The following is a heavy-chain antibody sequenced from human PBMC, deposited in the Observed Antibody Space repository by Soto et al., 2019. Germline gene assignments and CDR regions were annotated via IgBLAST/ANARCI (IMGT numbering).Heavy chain of an antibody. J-gene: IGHJ6*03. CDR2: IIPILGIA. CDR1: GGTFSSYT. CDR3: ARDLRSGEYCSGGSCYYYMDV. V-gene: IGHV1-69*08. Sequence: QVQLVQSGAEVKKPGSSVKVSCKASGGTFSSYTISWVRQAPGQGLEWMGRIIPILGIANYVQKFKGRVTITADKSTSTAYMELSSLRSEDTAVYYCARDLRSGEYCSGGSCYYYMDVWGKGTTVTVSS. D-gene: IGHD2-15*01.